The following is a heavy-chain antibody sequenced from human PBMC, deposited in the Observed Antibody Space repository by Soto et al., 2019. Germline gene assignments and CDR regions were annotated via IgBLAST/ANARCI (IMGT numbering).Heavy chain of an antibody. V-gene: IGHV3-23*01. CDR1: GFTFSSYA. D-gene: IGHD2-21*02. CDR2: ISGSGGST. J-gene: IGHJ6*02. CDR3: AREETAWPLAYGLDV. Sequence: PGGSLRLSCAASGFTFSSYAMSWVRQAPGKGLEWVSAISGSGGSTYYADSVKGRFTISRDNSKNSLSLQMTSMTAADTAVYYCAREETAWPLAYGLDVWGQGTTVTVSS.